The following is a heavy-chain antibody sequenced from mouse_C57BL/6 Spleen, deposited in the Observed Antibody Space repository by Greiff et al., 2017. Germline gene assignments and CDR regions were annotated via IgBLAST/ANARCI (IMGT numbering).Heavy chain of an antibody. CDR1: GYTFTSYW. CDR3: AKGNYGNYGDAMDY. CDR2: IDPSDSYT. Sequence: VKQSCKASGYTFTSYWMHWVKQRPGQGLEWIGEIDPSDSYTNYNQKFKGKSTLTVDKSSSTAYMQLSSLTSEDSAVYYCAKGNYGNYGDAMDYWGQGTSVTVSS. J-gene: IGHJ4*01. D-gene: IGHD2-1*01. V-gene: IGHV1-69*01.